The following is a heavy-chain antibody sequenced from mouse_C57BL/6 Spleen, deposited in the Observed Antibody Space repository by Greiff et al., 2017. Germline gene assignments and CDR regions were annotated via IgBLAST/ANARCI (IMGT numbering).Heavy chain of an antibody. CDR3: ARDGYYAMVY. CDR1: GFTFSDYG. V-gene: IGHV5-17*01. D-gene: IGHD2-3*01. Sequence: EVKLMESGGGLVKPGGSLKLSCAASGFTFSDYGMHWVRQAPEKGLEWVAYISSGSSTIYYADTVKGRFTISRDNAKNTLFLQMTSLMSEDTAMYYCARDGYYAMVYWGQGTSVTVSS. CDR2: ISSGSSTI. J-gene: IGHJ4*01.